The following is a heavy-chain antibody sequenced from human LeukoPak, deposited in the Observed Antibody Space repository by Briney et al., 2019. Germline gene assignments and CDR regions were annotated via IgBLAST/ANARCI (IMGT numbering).Heavy chain of an antibody. J-gene: IGHJ4*02. D-gene: IGHD3-22*01. CDR1: GYTFTSYD. V-gene: IGHV1-8*03. Sequence: ASVKLSCKASGYTFTSYDINWVRQATGQGLEWMGWMNPNSGNTGYAQKFQGRVTITRNTSISTAYMELSSLRSEDTAVYYCARAPDYYDSSGYYLDYWGQGTLVTVSS. CDR2: MNPNSGNT. CDR3: ARAPDYYDSSGYYLDY.